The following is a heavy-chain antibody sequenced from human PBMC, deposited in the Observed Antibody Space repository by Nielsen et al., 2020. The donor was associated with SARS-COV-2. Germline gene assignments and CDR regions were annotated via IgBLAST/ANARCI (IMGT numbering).Heavy chain of an antibody. CDR1: GGSISSYY. D-gene: IGHD3-9*01. J-gene: IGHJ6*02. CDR2: IYYSGST. Sequence: SETLSLTCTVSGGSISSYYWSWIRQPPGKGLEWIGSIYYSGSTYYNPSLKSRVTISVDTSKNQFSLKLSSVTAADTAVYYCAREGDDWALDVWGQGTTVTVSS. CDR3: AREGDDWALDV. V-gene: IGHV4-39*07.